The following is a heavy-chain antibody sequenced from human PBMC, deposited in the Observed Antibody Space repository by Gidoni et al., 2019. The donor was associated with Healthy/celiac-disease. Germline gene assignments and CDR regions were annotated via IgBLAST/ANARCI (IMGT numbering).Heavy chain of an antibody. CDR2: IYYSGST. Sequence: QVQLQESGPGLVKPSETLSLTCTVSGGSISSYYWSWIRQPPGKGLEWIGYIYYSGSTNYNPSLKSRVTISVDTSKNQFSLKLSSVTAADTAVYYCARHRERIAVAGTVDYWGQGTLVTVSS. CDR1: GGSISSYY. CDR3: ARHRERIAVAGTVDY. V-gene: IGHV4-59*08. J-gene: IGHJ4*02. D-gene: IGHD6-19*01.